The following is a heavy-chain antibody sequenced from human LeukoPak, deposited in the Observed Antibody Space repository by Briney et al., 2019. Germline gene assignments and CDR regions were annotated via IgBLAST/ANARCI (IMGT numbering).Heavy chain of an antibody. J-gene: IGHJ4*02. CDR1: GFTFSSYA. Sequence: GGSQRLSCAASGFTFSSYAMSWVRQAPGKGLEWVSAISGSDGTTYYADSVKGQFTISRDNSKNTLYLQMNSLRAEDTAVYYCARAFSTTAFDYWGQGTLVTVSS. CDR3: ARAFSTTAFDY. V-gene: IGHV3-23*01. CDR2: ISGSDGTT. D-gene: IGHD4-17*01.